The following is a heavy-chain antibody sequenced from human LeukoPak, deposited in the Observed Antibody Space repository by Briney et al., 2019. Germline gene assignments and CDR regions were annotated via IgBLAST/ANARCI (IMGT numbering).Heavy chain of an antibody. CDR3: ARDES. CDR1: GFTFSSYA. V-gene: IGHV3-7*01. Sequence: GGSLRLSCAASGFTFSSYAMHWVRQAPGKGLEWVANIKQDGSEKYYVDSVKGRFTISRDNAKNSLYLQMNSLRAEDTAVYYCARDESWGQGALVTVSS. CDR2: IKQDGSEK. J-gene: IGHJ5*02.